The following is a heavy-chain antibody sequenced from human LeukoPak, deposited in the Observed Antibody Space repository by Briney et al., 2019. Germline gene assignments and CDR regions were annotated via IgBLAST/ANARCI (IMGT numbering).Heavy chain of an antibody. J-gene: IGHJ4*02. CDR1: GFTFSSYG. D-gene: IGHD3-22*01. V-gene: IGHV3-33*01. Sequence: PGRSLRLSCAASGFTFSSYGMHWVRQAPGKGLEWVAVIWYDGSNKYYADSVKGRFTISRDNSKNTLYLQMNSLRAEDTAVYYCARDRYYDSSGYPDFDYWGQGTLVTVSS. CDR2: IWYDGSNK. CDR3: ARDRYYDSSGYPDFDY.